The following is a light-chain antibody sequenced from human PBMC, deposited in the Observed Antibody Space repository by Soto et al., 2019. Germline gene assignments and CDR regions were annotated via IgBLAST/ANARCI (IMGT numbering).Light chain of an antibody. Sequence: EIVLTQSPATLSLSPGERAALSCRASQSVSSHLAWYQQKPGQAPRLLIYDASNRATGIPARFSGSGSGTDFTLIISSLEPEELAVYYCQQRSTWPLTFGGGTKVEIK. V-gene: IGKV3-11*01. CDR2: DAS. CDR1: QSVSSH. CDR3: QQRSTWPLT. J-gene: IGKJ4*01.